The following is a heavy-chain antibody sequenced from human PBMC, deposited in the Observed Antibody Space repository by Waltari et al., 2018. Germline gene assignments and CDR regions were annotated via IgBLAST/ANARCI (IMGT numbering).Heavy chain of an antibody. CDR1: GFTFSNYN. V-gene: IGHV3-48*03. D-gene: IGHD1-26*01. CDR3: VREGSGFDP. CDR2: LSSGGGTI. Sequence: VQLVEPGGGLVQPGGSPRRSCASSGFTFSNYNFNWVRQAPGKGLEWVSFLSSGGGTIFYPESVKGRFTISRDDAKSSLYLQMNSLRAEDTAVYYCVREGSGFDPWGQGTQVTVSS. J-gene: IGHJ5*02.